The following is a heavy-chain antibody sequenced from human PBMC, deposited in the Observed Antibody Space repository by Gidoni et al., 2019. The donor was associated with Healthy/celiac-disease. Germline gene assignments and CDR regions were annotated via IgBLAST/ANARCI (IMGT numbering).Heavy chain of an antibody. D-gene: IGHD2-15*01. CDR1: GGTFSSYA. Sequence: QVQLVQSGAQVQKPASSVNVSCKASGGTFSSYAISWVRQAPGQGLEWMGGIVPIFGTANDAQKFQGRVTSTADESTSTAYMELSSLRSEDTAVYYCAREYCSGGSCYSSWFDPWGQGTLVTVSS. V-gene: IGHV1-69*01. J-gene: IGHJ5*02. CDR3: AREYCSGGSCYSSWFDP. CDR2: IVPIFGTA.